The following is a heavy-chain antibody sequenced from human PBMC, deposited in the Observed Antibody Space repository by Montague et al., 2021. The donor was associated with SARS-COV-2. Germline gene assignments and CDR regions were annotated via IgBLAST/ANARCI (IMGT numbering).Heavy chain of an antibody. CDR3: ARGSWPIMVVTAIRDGYYGMDV. CDR2: IKPSGIS. CDR1: GGSFSGYY. D-gene: IGHD2-21*02. J-gene: IGHJ6*02. Sequence: SETLSLTCAVYGGSFSGYYWSWICQPPGKGLDWSGEIKPSGISNYNPALKTRVTISVDKSQNQFSPKLSSVTAADTAVYYCARGSWPIMVVTAIRDGYYGMDVWGQGTTVTISS. V-gene: IGHV4-34*01.